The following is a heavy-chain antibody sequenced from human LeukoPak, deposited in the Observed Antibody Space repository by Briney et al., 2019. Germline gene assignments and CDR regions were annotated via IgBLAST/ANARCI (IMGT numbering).Heavy chain of an antibody. CDR2: INPNSGGT. J-gene: IGHJ4*02. V-gene: IGHV1-2*02. CDR3: ARSRTAVGITVIVVVTPHFDY. D-gene: IGHD3-22*01. Sequence: ASVTVSCTPSGYTXTGYYMHGVRQAPGQGLEWMGWINPNSGGTNYAQKFQGRVTMTRDTSISTAYMELSRLRSDDTAVYYCARSRTAVGITVIVVVTPHFDYWGQGTLVTVSS. CDR1: GYTXTGYY.